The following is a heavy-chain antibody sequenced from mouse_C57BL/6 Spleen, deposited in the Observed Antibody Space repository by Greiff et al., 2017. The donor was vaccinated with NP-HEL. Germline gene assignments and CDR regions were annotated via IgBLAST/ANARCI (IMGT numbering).Heavy chain of an antibody. J-gene: IGHJ2*01. V-gene: IGHV5-16*01. CDR2: INYDGSST. D-gene: IGHD1-1*02. Sequence: EVKLVESEGGLVQPGSSMKLSCTASGFTFSDYYMAWVRQVPEKGLEWVANINYDGSSTYYLDSLKSRFIISRDNAKDILYLQMSSLKSEDTATYYCARDRGGVADYWGQGTTLTVSS. CDR3: ARDRGGVADY. CDR1: GFTFSDYY.